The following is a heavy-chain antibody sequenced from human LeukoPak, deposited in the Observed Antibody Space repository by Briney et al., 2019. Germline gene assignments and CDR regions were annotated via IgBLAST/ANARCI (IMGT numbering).Heavy chain of an antibody. CDR2: ISDYNGNT. Sequence: ASVNVSCRASGYTFTSYGISWVPQAPGQGLEGVGCISDYNGNTNYAQKLQGRVTMTTDASTSTAYMELRSLRSDDTAVYYCARGSLRGAAASFDYWGEGTLVTVSS. D-gene: IGHD6-13*01. J-gene: IGHJ4*02. V-gene: IGHV1-18*01. CDR3: ARGSLRGAAASFDY. CDR1: GYTFTSYG.